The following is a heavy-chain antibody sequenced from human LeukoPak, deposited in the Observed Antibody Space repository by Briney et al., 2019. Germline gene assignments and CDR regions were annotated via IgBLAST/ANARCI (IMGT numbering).Heavy chain of an antibody. CDR1: GGSISSYY. J-gene: IGHJ6*03. CDR3: ARCGVVPAAMWYCYMDV. CDR2: IYTSGST. Sequence: PSETLSLTCTLSGGSISSYYWSWIRQPAGKGLEWIGRIYTSGSTNYNPSLKSRVTMSVDTSKNQFSLKLSSVTAADTAVYYCARCGVVPAAMWYCYMDVWGKGTTVTVSS. V-gene: IGHV4-4*07. D-gene: IGHD2-2*01.